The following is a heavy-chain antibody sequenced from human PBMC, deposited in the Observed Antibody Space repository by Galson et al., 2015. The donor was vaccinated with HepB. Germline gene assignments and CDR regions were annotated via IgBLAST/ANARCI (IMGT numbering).Heavy chain of an antibody. CDR2: ISGSGGST. CDR1: GFTFSNYA. V-gene: IGHV3-23*01. D-gene: IGHD5-18*01. J-gene: IGHJ4*02. Sequence: SLRLSCAASGFTFSNYAMSWVRQAPGKGLEWVSAISGSGGSTYYADSVKGRFTISRDNSKNTLYLQMNSLRAEDTAVYYCAKRDWISAMARSFDYWGQGTLVTVSS. CDR3: AKRDWISAMARSFDY.